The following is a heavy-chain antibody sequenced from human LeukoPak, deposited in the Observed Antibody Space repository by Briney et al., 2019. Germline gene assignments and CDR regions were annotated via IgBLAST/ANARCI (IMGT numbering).Heavy chain of an antibody. CDR2: IYYSGST. CDR1: GGSISSYY. J-gene: IGHJ4*02. V-gene: IGHV4-59*01. D-gene: IGHD4-17*01. CDR3: AGHTVTTLDY. Sequence: SETLSLTCTVSGGSISSYYWSWIRQPPGKGLEWIGYIYYSGSTNYNPSLKSRVTISVDTSKNQFSLKLSSVTAADTAVYYCAGHTVTTLDYWGQGTLVTVSS.